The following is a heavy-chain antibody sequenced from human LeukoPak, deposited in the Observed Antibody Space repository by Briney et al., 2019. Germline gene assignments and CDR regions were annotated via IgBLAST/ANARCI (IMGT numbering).Heavy chain of an antibody. Sequence: SETLSLTCAVYGGSFSGYYWSWIRQPPGKGLEWIGEISHSGSTNYNPSLKSRVTISVDTSKNQFSLKLSSVTAADTAVYYCARDLGALYSSSWSDYWGQGTLVTVSS. CDR1: GGSFSGYY. CDR3: ARDLGALYSSSWSDY. V-gene: IGHV4-34*01. D-gene: IGHD6-13*01. J-gene: IGHJ4*02. CDR2: ISHSGST.